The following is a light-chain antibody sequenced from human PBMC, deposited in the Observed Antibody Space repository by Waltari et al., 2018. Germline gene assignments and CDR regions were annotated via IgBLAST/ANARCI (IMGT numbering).Light chain of an antibody. J-gene: IGKJ2*01. V-gene: IGKV1-5*01. CDR2: DAS. Sequence: DIQMTQYPSTLSASVGDRLTITCRASQTISNWFAWYQQKPGKAPELLVYDASNLKRGVPSRFSGSGSGTEFTLTISSLQPDDFATYYCQHYNDYPYTFGQGTKLEI. CDR3: QHYNDYPYT. CDR1: QTISNW.